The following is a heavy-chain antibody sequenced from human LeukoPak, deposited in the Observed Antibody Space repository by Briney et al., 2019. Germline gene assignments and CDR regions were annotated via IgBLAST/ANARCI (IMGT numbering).Heavy chain of an antibody. J-gene: IGHJ4*02. CDR3: TADLPGGYSDYFDY. V-gene: IGHV3-15*01. D-gene: IGHD2-15*01. Sequence: GGSLRLSCAVSGLSFTSAWMSWVRQAPGKGLEWVGCIKSKGAGGTTDYAAPVKGRFSISRDDSRNTLYLQMNSLKSEDTAVYFCTADLPGGYSDYFDYWGQGTLVTVSS. CDR2: IKSKGAGGTT. CDR1: GLSFTSAW.